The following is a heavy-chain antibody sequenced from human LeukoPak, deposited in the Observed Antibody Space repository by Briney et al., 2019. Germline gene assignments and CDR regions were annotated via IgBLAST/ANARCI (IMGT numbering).Heavy chain of an antibody. V-gene: IGHV4-39*07. Sequence: PSETLSLTCTVSGGSISSSDHFWTWIRQPPGKGLEWIGSIYYSGSTYYNPSLKSRVTISVDTSKNQFSLKLSSVTAADTAVYYCARGEAAREYNWFDPWGQGTLVTVSS. CDR1: GGSISSSDHF. D-gene: IGHD6-6*01. CDR3: ARGEAAREYNWFDP. J-gene: IGHJ5*02. CDR2: IYYSGST.